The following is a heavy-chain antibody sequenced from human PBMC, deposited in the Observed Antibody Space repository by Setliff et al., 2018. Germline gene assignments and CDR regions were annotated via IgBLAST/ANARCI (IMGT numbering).Heavy chain of an antibody. Sequence: ASVKVSCKASGYTLSKYYMHWVRQAPGQGLEWMGIINPSGGLTKYAQKFQGRVTMISDTSTNTVYLEVSSLRSEDTAVYFCARDRFYNSWSGTSITAPHDAFDIWGQGTMVTVSS. J-gene: IGHJ3*02. CDR1: GYTLSKYY. CDR3: ARDRFYNSWSGTSITAPHDAFDI. D-gene: IGHD3-3*01. V-gene: IGHV1-46*03. CDR2: INPSGGLT.